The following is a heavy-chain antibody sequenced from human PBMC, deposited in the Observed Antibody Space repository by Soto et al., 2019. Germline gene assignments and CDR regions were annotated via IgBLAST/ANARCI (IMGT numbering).Heavy chain of an antibody. CDR1: GYTFDTYG. J-gene: IGHJ5*02. CDR3: ARDPHEFWTSYWFDP. V-gene: IGHV1-18*01. D-gene: IGHD3-3*01. Sequence: ASVKVSCKTSGYTFDTYGINWVRQAPGQGLELMGWISAYDGKTTYAEKFQGRVTLTTDTSTSTAYMELRSLRSDDTAIYYCARDPHEFWTSYWFDPWGQGTPVTVSS. CDR2: ISAYDGKT.